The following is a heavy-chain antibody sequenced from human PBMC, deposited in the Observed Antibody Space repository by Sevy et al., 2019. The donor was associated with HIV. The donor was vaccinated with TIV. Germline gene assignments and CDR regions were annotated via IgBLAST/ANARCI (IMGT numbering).Heavy chain of an antibody. Sequence: GGSLRLSCPASGFTLSSYAMSWVRQAPGKGLEWVSAISGSGGRTYYADSVKGRFTISRDSTKNTLYLQMNSLRAEDTAVYYCAKAYRSTRTVGEWFDPWGQGTLVTLSS. V-gene: IGHV3-23*01. D-gene: IGHD4-17*01. J-gene: IGHJ5*02. CDR2: ISGSGGRT. CDR1: GFTLSSYA. CDR3: AKAYRSTRTVGEWFDP.